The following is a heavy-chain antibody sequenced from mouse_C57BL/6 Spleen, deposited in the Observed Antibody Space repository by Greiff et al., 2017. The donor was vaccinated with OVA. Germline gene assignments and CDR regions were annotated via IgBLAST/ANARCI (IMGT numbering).Heavy chain of an antibody. V-gene: IGHV5-6*02. J-gene: IGHJ3*01. CDR2: ISSGGSYT. CDR3: ARRHDLGFAY. Sequence: DVKLVESGGDLVKPGGSLKLSCAASGFTFSSYGMSWVRQTPDKRLEWVATISSGGSYTYYPDSVKGRFTISRDNAKNTLYLQMSSLKSEDTAMYYCARRHDLGFAYWGQGTLVTVSA. CDR1: GFTFSSYG. D-gene: IGHD2-4*01.